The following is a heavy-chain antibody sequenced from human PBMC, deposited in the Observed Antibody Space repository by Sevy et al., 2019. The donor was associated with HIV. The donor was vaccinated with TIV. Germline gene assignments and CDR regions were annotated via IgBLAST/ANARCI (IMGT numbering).Heavy chain of an antibody. D-gene: IGHD1-1*01. J-gene: IGHJ5*02. V-gene: IGHV4-61*03. CDR1: GGSVNSGVSY. CDR2: IYKSVTT. CDR3: ATNQGYPGDWFDP. Sequence: SETLSLTCSVSGGSVNSGVSYWSWLRQSPGKGLEWITYIYKSVTTNSNPSLKRRVTISEDTSKNHFSLKLSSVTAADTAVYYCATNQGYPGDWFDPWGQGTPVTVSS.